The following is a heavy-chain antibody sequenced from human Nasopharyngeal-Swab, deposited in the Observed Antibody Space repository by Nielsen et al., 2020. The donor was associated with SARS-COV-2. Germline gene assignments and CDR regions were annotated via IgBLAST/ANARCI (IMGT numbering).Heavy chain of an antibody. D-gene: IGHD2-2*01. V-gene: IGHV3-23*01. Sequence: GESLKISCAASGFNFSSYAMTWVRQAPGKGLEWVSGISGSAGRGSTYYADSVKGRFTISRDNSKNTVYLQMNSLRAEDTAIYYCAKDGSAIVVVPAAMNYFDYWGQGTLVTVSS. CDR3: AKDGSAIVVVPAAMNYFDY. CDR1: GFNFSSYA. J-gene: IGHJ4*02. CDR2: ISGSAGRGST.